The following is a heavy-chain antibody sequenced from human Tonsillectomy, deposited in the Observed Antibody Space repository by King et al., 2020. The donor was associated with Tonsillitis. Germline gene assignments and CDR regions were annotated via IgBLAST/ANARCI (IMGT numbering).Heavy chain of an antibody. J-gene: IGHJ4*02. D-gene: IGHD6-19*01. CDR1: GFIFTNAW. V-gene: IGHV3-15*01. CDR2: IKSQPAGGTT. CDR3: STGGGWYGLDY. Sequence: VQLVESGGGLVKPGGSLRLSCAASGFIFTNAWINWVRQAPGKGLEWVALIKSQPAGGTTDYAAPVKGRFTISRDDSKNMVYLPMNSLKTEETAVYYCSTGGGWYGLDYWGQGALVTVSS.